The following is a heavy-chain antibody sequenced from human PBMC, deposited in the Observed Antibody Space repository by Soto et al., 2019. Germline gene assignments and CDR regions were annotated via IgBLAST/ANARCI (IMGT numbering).Heavy chain of an antibody. CDR3: ARGFDLQYGMDV. D-gene: IGHD3-10*01. J-gene: IGHJ6*02. CDR1: GLTLSTYS. Sequence: EVQLVESGGGLVQRGGSLRLSCAASGLTLSTYSLNWVRQAPRKGLEWVSYISGSSNTIYYADSVKGRFTISRDNDKNSLYLQMNSLRDEDTAVYFCARGFDLQYGMDVWGQGTTVTVSS. V-gene: IGHV3-48*02. CDR2: ISGSSNTI.